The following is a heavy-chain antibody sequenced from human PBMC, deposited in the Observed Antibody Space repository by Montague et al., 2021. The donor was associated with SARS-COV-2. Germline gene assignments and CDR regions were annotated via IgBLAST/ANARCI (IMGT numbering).Heavy chain of an antibody. CDR2: IHYSGST. J-gene: IGHJ6*02. CDR3: ARLWDTVYYYYGMDV. D-gene: IGHD1-26*01. CDR1: GGSISSSSYY. Sequence: ETLSLTYAVSGGSISSSSYYWGWIRQPPGKGLEWIGSIHYSGSTYYNPSLKSRVSISVDTSKNQFSLKLSSVTAADTAVYYCARLWDTVYYYYGMDVWGQGTTVTVSS. V-gene: IGHV4-39*01.